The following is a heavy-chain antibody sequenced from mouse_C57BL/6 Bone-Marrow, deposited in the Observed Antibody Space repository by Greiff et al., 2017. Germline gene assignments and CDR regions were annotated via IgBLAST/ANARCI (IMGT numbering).Heavy chain of an antibody. CDR1: GFTFSDYY. Sequence: EVQLVESGGGLVQPGGSLKLSCAASGFTFSDYYMYWVRQTPEKRLEWVAYISNGGGSTYYPDTVKGRFTISRDNAKNTLYLQMSRLKSEDTAMYYCALKAAQARFYAMDYWGQGTSVTVSS. D-gene: IGHD3-2*02. V-gene: IGHV5-12*01. CDR2: ISNGGGST. CDR3: ALKAAQARFYAMDY. J-gene: IGHJ4*01.